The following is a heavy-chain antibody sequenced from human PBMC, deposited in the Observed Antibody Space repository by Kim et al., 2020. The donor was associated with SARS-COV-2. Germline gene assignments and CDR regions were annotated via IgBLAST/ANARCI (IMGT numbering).Heavy chain of an antibody. CDR3: DRWSVFVPQLCFDS. D-gene: IGHD2-15*01. CDR2: MSYGGIYE. J-gene: IGHJ5*01. V-gene: IGHV3-30-3*01. Sequence: GGSLRLSCTASGFAFNSYAINWVRQAPGKGLEWVAVMSYGGIYEYYADSVKGRFTISRDNAKNKLQMKRLRAEDTAVYYCDRWSVFVPQLCFDS. CDR1: GFAFNSYA.